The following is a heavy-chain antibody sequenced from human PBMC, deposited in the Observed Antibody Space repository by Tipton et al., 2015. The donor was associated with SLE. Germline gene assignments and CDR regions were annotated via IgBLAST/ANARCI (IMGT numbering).Heavy chain of an antibody. CDR2: IYHSGST. D-gene: IGHD2-21*01. CDR1: GYSISSGYY. Sequence: TLSLTCTVSGYSISSGYYWGWIRQPPGKGLEWIGSIYHSGSTYYNPSLKSRVTISVDTSKNQFSLKLSSVTAADTTVYYCARAGLYCGGDCYGRYFDYWGQGTLVTVSS. J-gene: IGHJ4*02. CDR3: ARAGLYCGGDCYGRYFDY. V-gene: IGHV4-38-2*02.